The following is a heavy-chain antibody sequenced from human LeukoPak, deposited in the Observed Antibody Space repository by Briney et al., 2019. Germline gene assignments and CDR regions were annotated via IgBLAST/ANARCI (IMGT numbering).Heavy chain of an antibody. V-gene: IGHV1-3*01. CDR2: INAGNGNT. Sequence: GASVKVSCKASGYTFTSYAMHWVRQAPGQRLEWMGWINAGNGNTKYSRKFQGRVTITRDTSASTAYMELSSLRSEDTAVYYCAGPESHPLAVAGPYYYYYGMDVWGQGTTVTVSS. J-gene: IGHJ6*02. D-gene: IGHD6-19*01. CDR3: AGPESHPLAVAGPYYYYYGMDV. CDR1: GYTFTSYA.